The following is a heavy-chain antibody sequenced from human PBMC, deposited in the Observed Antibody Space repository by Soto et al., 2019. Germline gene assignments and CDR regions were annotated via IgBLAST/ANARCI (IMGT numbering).Heavy chain of an antibody. CDR3: ARSRRGAYSSGWYSLSGYYNYGIDV. CDR1: GYSSTSYW. Sequence: PGESLKISCKASGYSSTSYWIGWVRQMPGKGLEWMGIIYPGDFDTKYSPSLQGQVTISADTSISTAYLQWTSLKASDTAMYYCARSRRGAYSSGWYSLSGYYNYGIDVWGQGTTVTVSS. CDR2: IYPGDFDT. D-gene: IGHD6-19*01. J-gene: IGHJ6*02. V-gene: IGHV5-51*01.